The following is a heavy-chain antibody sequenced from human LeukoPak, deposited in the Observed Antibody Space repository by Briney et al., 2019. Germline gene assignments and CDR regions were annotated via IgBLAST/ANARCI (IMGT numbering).Heavy chain of an antibody. J-gene: IGHJ4*02. CDR1: GFTVSSNY. Sequence: GGSLRLSCAASGFTVSSNYMSWVRQAPGKGLEWVSVIYSGGSTYYADSVKGRFTISRDNSKNTLYLQMNSLRAEDTAVYYCARSKVVVVPAALDYWGQGTLVTVSS. CDR2: IYSGGST. V-gene: IGHV3-53*05. CDR3: ARSKVVVVPAALDY. D-gene: IGHD2-2*01.